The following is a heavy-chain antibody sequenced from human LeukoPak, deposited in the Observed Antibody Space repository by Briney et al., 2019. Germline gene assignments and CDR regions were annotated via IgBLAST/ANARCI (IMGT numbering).Heavy chain of an antibody. D-gene: IGHD4-17*01. CDR3: ARVKDGDYSPFDY. V-gene: IGHV4-59*12. Sequence: SETLSLTCTVSGGSISNKYWSWIRQPPGKGLEWIGYIYYSGSTNYNPSLKSRVTILVDTSKNQFSLKLSSVTAADTAVYYCARVKDGDYSPFDYWGQGTLVTVSS. CDR1: GGSISNKY. CDR2: IYYSGST. J-gene: IGHJ4*02.